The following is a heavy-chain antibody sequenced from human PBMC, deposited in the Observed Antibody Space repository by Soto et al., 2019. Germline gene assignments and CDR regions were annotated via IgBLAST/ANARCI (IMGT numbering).Heavy chain of an antibody. CDR2: IIPIFGTA. J-gene: IGHJ4*02. CDR1: GGTFSSYA. CDR3: ARGTRAEGTHTAMETGLDY. D-gene: IGHD5-18*01. Sequence: QVQLVQSGAEVKKPGSSVKVSCKASGGTFSSYAISWVRQAPGQGLEWMGGIIPIFGTANYAQKFQGRVTIPADETTSTAYMELSSLRSEDTAVYYCARGTRAEGTHTAMETGLDYWGQGTLVTVSS. V-gene: IGHV1-69*12.